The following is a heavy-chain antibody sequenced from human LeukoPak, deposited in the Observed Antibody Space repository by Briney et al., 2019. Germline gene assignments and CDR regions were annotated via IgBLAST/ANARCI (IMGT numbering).Heavy chain of an antibody. CDR3: AKAPSYYGSGSHFDY. CDR2: INTDGSST. D-gene: IGHD3-10*01. J-gene: IGHJ4*02. V-gene: IGHV3-74*01. Sequence: GGSLRLSCAASGFIFSSYWMHWVRHAPGKGLAWVSRINTDGSSTSYADSVKGRFTISRDNAKNTLYLQMNSLRAEDTAVYYCAKAPSYYGSGSHFDYWGQGTLVTVSS. CDR1: GFIFSSYW.